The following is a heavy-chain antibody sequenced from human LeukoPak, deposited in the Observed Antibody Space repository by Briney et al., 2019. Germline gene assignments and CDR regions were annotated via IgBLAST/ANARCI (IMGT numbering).Heavy chain of an antibody. CDR1: GYTFTSYD. Sequence: RASVKVSCKASGYTFTSYDINWVRQATGQGLEWMGWMNPNSGNTGYAQKFQGRVTITRNTSISTAYMELSSLGSEDTAVYYCARGPAYYDFWSGYYYYYYYYMDVWGKGTTVTVSS. D-gene: IGHD3-3*01. V-gene: IGHV1-8*03. CDR2: MNPNSGNT. CDR3: ARGPAYYDFWSGYYYYYYYYMDV. J-gene: IGHJ6*03.